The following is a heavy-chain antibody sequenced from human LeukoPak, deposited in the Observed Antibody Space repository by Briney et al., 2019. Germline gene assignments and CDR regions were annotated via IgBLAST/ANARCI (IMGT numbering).Heavy chain of an antibody. V-gene: IGHV3-30*02. CDR1: GFTFSNYG. J-gene: IGHJ4*02. CDR2: IRYDGSNK. D-gene: IGHD6-19*01. CDR3: AKDFNIGIAVAGLFDY. Sequence: QPGGSLRLSCAASGFTFSNYGMHWVRQAPGKGLEWVAFIRYDGSNKYYADSVKGRFTISRDNSKNTLYLQMNSLRAEDTAVYYCAKDFNIGIAVAGLFDYWGQGTLVTVSS.